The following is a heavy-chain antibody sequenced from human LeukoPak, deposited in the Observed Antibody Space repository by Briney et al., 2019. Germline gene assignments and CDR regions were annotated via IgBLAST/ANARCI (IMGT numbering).Heavy chain of an antibody. D-gene: IGHD3-10*01. CDR2: INHSGST. V-gene: IGHV4-34*01. Sequence: SETLSLTCAVYGGSFSGYHWSWIRQPPGKGLEWIGEINHSGSTNYNPSLKSRVTISVDTSKNQFSLKLSSVTAADTAVYYCARGSLWFRFWGQGTLVTVSS. CDR1: GGSFSGYH. CDR3: ARGSLWFRF. J-gene: IGHJ4*02.